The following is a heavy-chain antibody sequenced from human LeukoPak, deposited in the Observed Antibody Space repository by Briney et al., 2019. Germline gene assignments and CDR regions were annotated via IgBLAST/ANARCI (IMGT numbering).Heavy chain of an antibody. V-gene: IGHV1-69*06. CDR2: IIPIFGTA. Sequence: ASVKVSCKASGGTFSSYAISWVRQAPGQGLEWMGGIIPIFGTANYAQKFQGRVTITADKSTSTAYMELSSLRSEDTAVYYCAREEDVTTVTTTWFDPWGQGTLVTVSS. J-gene: IGHJ5*02. D-gene: IGHD4-17*01. CDR3: AREEDVTTVTTTWFDP. CDR1: GGTFSSYA.